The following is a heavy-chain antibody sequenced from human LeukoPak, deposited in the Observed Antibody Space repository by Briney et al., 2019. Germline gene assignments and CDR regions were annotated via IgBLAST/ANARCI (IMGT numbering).Heavy chain of an antibody. J-gene: IGHJ4*02. CDR3: ARDPAYGSFDY. V-gene: IGHV1-69*05. D-gene: IGHD3-16*01. CDR1: GGTFSSYA. Sequence: GASVKVSCKASGGTFSSYAISWVRQAPGQGLEWMGGIIPIFGTANYAQKFQGRVTITTDESTSTAYMELSSLRSEDTAVYYFARDPAYGSFDYWGQGTLVTVSS. CDR2: IIPIFGTA.